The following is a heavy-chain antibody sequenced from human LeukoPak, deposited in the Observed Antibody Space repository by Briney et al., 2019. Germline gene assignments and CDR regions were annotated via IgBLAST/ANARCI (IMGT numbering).Heavy chain of an antibody. CDR2: IYYTGST. V-gene: IGHV4-59*11. CDR1: GGSIRGHY. J-gene: IGHJ4*02. Sequence: SETLSLTCSVSGGSIRGHYWIWIRQPPGKGLEWLGHIYYTGSTYYNPSLKSRVTISVDTSKNQFSLRLSSVTAADTAVYYCARERWEGGSFVMGFDYWGQGALVTVSS. CDR3: ARERWEGGSFVMGFDY. D-gene: IGHD1-26*01.